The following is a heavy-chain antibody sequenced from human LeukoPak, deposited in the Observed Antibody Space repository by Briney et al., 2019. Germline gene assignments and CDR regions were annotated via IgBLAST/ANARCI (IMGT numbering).Heavy chain of an antibody. V-gene: IGHV3-30*02. CDR2: IRYDGSNK. J-gene: IGHJ4*02. CDR3: AKGTSRIAAAGPFDY. D-gene: IGHD6-13*01. Sequence: PGGSLRLSCAASGFTFSSYGMHWVRQAPGKGLEWVAFIRYDGSNKYYADSVKGRFTISRDNSKNTLYLQMNSLRAEVTAVYYCAKGTSRIAAAGPFDYWGQGTLDTVSS. CDR1: GFTFSSYG.